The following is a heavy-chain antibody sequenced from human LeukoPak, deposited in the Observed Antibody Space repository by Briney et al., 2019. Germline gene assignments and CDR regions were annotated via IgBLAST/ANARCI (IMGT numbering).Heavy chain of an antibody. CDR1: GFTFSGHW. J-gene: IGHJ4*02. Sequence: PGGSLRLSSTVSGFTFSGHWMNWVRQAPGKGLEWVANIKYDGSEKGYVDSVEGRFTISRDNSKNSLFLQMNSLRAEDTAVYYCATRNIFEYWGQGTLVTVSS. V-gene: IGHV3-7*01. CDR2: IKYDGSEK. CDR3: ATRNIFEY.